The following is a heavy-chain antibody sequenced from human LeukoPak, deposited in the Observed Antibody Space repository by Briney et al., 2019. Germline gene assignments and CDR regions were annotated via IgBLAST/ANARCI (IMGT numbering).Heavy chain of an antibody. CDR2: INQDGSER. D-gene: IGHD3-16*01. J-gene: IGHJ4*02. CDR3: ARYWEYYDSRHFDY. CDR1: RFTFSNYW. V-gene: IGHV3-7*01. Sequence: PGGSLRLSCAASRFTFSNYWMSWVRQAPGKGLEWVANINQDGSERYYVDSVKGRFTISRDNTKNSLYLQMNSLRAEDTAVYYCARYWEYYDSRHFDYWGQGTLVTVSS.